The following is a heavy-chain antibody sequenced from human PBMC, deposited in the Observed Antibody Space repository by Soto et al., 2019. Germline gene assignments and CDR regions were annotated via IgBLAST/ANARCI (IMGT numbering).Heavy chain of an antibody. CDR2: IYYSGST. J-gene: IGHJ4*02. D-gene: IGHD1-1*01. V-gene: IGHV4-39*01. CDR1: GGSISSSSYY. CDR3: ARTERWSRGSFDY. Sequence: SETLSLTCTVSGGSISSSSYYWGWIRQPPGKGLEWIGSIYYSGSTYYNPSLKSRVTISVDTSKNQFSLKLSSVTAADTAVYYCARTERWSRGSFDYWGQGTLVTVSS.